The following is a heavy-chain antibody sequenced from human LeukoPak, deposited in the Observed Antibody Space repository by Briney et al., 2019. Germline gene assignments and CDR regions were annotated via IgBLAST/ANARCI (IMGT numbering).Heavy chain of an antibody. CDR1: AFTISGFW. CDR2: MNSAGTTI. Sequence: QAGGSLRLPCAAAAFTISGFWMHWVRQVPGDGLVWVARMNSAGTTINYADSVKGRFTIPRDNVRNTLHLQMNNLSLEDPAVYFCIREVQVRASASLGLWGRGTLVTVS. D-gene: IGHD1-1*01. J-gene: IGHJ4*01. CDR3: IREVQVRASASLGL. V-gene: IGHV3-74*01.